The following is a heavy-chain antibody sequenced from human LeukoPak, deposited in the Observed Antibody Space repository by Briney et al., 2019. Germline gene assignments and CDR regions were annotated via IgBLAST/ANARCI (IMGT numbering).Heavy chain of an antibody. CDR3: ARVAMIRGYSYGY. V-gene: IGHV1-8*02. J-gene: IGHJ4*02. D-gene: IGHD5-18*01. Sequence: GSSVKVSCKASGGTFSSYAISWVRQAPGQGLEWMGWMNPNSGNTGYAQKFQGRVTMTRNTSISTAYMELSSLRSEDTAVYYCARVAMIRGYSYGYWGQGTLVTVSS. CDR2: MNPNSGNT. CDR1: GGTFSSYA.